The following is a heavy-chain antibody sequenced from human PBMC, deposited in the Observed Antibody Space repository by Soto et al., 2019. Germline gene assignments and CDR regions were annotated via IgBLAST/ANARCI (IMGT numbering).Heavy chain of an antibody. CDR2: ISYDGSNK. CDR3: AKGGYSSSWSHYYYDYGMDV. Sequence: QVQLVESGGGVVQPGRSLRLSCAASGFTFSSYGMHWVRQAPGKGLEWVAVISYDGSNKYYADSVKGRFTISRDNSKNTLYLQMNSLRAEDTAVYYCAKGGYSSSWSHYYYDYGMDVWGQGTTVTVSS. J-gene: IGHJ6*02. CDR1: GFTFSSYG. D-gene: IGHD6-13*01. V-gene: IGHV3-30*18.